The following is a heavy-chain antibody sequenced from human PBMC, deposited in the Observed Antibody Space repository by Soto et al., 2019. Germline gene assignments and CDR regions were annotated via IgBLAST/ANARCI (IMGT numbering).Heavy chain of an antibody. CDR1: GFTFSTYG. Sequence: GGSLRLSCVASGFTFSTYGMGWVRQAPGKGLEWVSVISASGGNTYYGDSVKGRFTISRDNSKNTLSLQMNSLRAEDTARYYCAKVLGAYYFDLWGQGTLVTVSS. CDR3: AKVLGAYYFDL. J-gene: IGHJ4*02. CDR2: ISASGGNT. V-gene: IGHV3-23*01.